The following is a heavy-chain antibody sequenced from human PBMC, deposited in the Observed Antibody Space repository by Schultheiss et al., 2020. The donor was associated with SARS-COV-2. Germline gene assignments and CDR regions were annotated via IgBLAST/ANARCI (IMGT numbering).Heavy chain of an antibody. CDR2: IYSGGST. CDR3: AKDQRLRFLEWLSFDY. V-gene: IGHV3-66*01. CDR1: GFTVSSNY. D-gene: IGHD3-3*01. J-gene: IGHJ4*02. Sequence: GGSLRLSCAASGFTVSSNYMSWVRQAPGKGLEWVSVIYSGGSTYYADSVKGRFTISRDNSKNTLYLQMNSLRAEDTAVYYCAKDQRLRFLEWLSFDYWGQGTLVTVSS.